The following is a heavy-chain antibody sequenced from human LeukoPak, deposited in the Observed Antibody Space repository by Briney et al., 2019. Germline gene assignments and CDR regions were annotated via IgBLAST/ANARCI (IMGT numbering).Heavy chain of an antibody. CDR3: AKDWANCGGDCYSEVDY. V-gene: IGHV3-23*01. Sequence: GSLRLSCAASGFTFSSYAMSWVRQAPGKGLEWVSAISGSGDSTYYGDSVKGRFTISRDNSKNTLYLQMNSLRAEDTAVYYCAKDWANCGGDCYSEVDYWGQGTLVTVSS. J-gene: IGHJ4*02. CDR1: GFTFSSYA. D-gene: IGHD2-21*02. CDR2: ISGSGDST.